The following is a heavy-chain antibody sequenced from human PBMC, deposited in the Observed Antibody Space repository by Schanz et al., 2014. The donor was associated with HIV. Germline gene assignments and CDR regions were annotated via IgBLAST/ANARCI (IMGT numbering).Heavy chain of an antibody. V-gene: IGHV3-23*01. J-gene: IGHJ4*02. CDR3: AKGQRGMVRGDIDY. CDR1: GFTFSSYG. D-gene: IGHD3-10*01. CDR2: ISGSGVST. Sequence: EVQLLESGGGLVQPGGSLRLSCAASGFTFSSYGMSWVRQAPGKGLDWASAISGSGVSTYYADSVKGRFTVSRDNSKNTLYLQMNSLRAEDTAVYYCAKGQRGMVRGDIDYWGQETLVTVSS.